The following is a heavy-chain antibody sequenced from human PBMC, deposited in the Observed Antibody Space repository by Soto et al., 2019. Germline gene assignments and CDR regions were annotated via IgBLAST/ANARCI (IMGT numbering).Heavy chain of an antibody. CDR3: ARYFRGSGRYFFDY. Sequence: EVQLVESGGGLVQPGGSLRLSRVASGFTFITSFMGWVRQAPGKGLEWVANINQDGGGTYYVDSVEGRFTISRDNAKDSLYLQMNSLRGEDTAVYYCARYFRGSGRYFFDYWGQGTLVTVSS. CDR1: GFTFITSF. D-gene: IGHD6-19*01. V-gene: IGHV3-7*03. CDR2: INQDGGGT. J-gene: IGHJ4*02.